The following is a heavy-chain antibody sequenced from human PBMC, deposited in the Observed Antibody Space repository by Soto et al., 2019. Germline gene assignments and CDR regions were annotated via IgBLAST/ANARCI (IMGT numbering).Heavy chain of an antibody. CDR1: GFILRNYW. V-gene: IGHV3-7*03. Sequence: EVQLVESGGGLVQPGGSLRLSCADSGFILRNYWMSWVRQAPGMGLQWVASIKEDGSEKYYVDPVKGRFTISRANAKNSLYMQMKSLRAEDTAVYFCARYRSLDPWGQGILVTVSS. CDR3: ARYRSLDP. J-gene: IGHJ5*02. CDR2: IKEDGSEK. D-gene: IGHD3-16*02.